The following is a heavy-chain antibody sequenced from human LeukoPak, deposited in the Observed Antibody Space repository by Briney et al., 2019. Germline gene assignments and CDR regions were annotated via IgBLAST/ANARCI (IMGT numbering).Heavy chain of an antibody. Sequence: ASETLSLTCTVSGGSISSYYWSWIRQPPGKGLEWMGYNYYSGSTNYNPSLKSRVTISVDKSKNKFSLKLSSVTAADTAVYYCARATDCGGDCYFVHYWGRGTLVTVSS. J-gene: IGHJ4*02. CDR2: NYYSGST. V-gene: IGHV4-59*01. D-gene: IGHD2-21*01. CDR1: GGSISSYY. CDR3: ARATDCGGDCYFVHY.